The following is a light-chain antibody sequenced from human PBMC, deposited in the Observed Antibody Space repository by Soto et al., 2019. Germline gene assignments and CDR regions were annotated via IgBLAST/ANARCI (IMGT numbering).Light chain of an antibody. J-gene: IGLJ2*01. CDR1: TGSVTSSHF. Sequence: QAVVTQEPSLTVSPGGTVTLTCGSSTGSVTSSHFPYWIQQKPGQAPRTMICNTSNKQSWTPARFSGSLLGGKAALTLSGAQPEDEAEYYCLLAYSGARLFGGGTKLTVL. CDR2: NTS. CDR3: LLAYSGARL. V-gene: IGLV7-46*01.